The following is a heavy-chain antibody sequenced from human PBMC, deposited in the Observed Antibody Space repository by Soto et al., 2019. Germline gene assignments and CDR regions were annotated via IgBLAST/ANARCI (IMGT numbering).Heavy chain of an antibody. CDR2: IYYSGST. J-gene: IGHJ4*02. Sequence: SETLSLTCTVSGGSISSSSYYWGWIRQPPGKGLEWIGSIYYSGSTYYNPSLRSRVTISVDTSKNQFSLKLSSVAAADTAVYYCARHIDYYDSSGYLFGYWGQGTLVTVSS. V-gene: IGHV4-39*01. D-gene: IGHD3-22*01. CDR3: ARHIDYYDSSGYLFGY. CDR1: GGSISSSSYY.